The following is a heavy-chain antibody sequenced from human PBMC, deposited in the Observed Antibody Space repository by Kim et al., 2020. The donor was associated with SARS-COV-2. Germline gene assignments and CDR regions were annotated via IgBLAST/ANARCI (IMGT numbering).Heavy chain of an antibody. Sequence: GGSLRLSCAASGFTFSSYAMSWVRQAPGKGLEWVSAISGSGGSTYYADSVKGRFTISRDNSKNTLYLQMNSLRAEDTAVYYCAKDRRHSSGYYYAPPGLDDYWGQGTLVTVSS. D-gene: IGHD3-22*01. CDR1: GFTFSSYA. J-gene: IGHJ4*02. CDR2: ISGSGGST. CDR3: AKDRRHSSGYYYAPPGLDDY. V-gene: IGHV3-23*01.